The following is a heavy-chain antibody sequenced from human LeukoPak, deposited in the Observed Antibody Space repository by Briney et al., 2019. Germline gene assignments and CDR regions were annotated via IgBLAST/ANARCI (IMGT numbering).Heavy chain of an antibody. CDR2: ISGSGST. Sequence: SETLSLTCSVSGDSISYFYWSWIRQAAGKGLEWIGRISGSGSTDYNASLKSRVTMSVDTSKNQLSLKLTAVTAADTAVYYCARSCPVRYFDCEGMDVWGKGTTVIVSS. CDR1: GDSISYFY. D-gene: IGHD3-9*01. CDR3: ARSCPVRYFDCEGMDV. J-gene: IGHJ6*03. V-gene: IGHV4-4*07.